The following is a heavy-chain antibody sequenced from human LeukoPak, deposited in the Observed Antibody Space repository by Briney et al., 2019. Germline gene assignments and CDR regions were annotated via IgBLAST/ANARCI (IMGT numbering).Heavy chain of an antibody. CDR2: IYYSGST. J-gene: IGHJ4*02. V-gene: IGHV4-59*12. CDR3: ARRTFRGYSSSWNPHYFDY. Sequence: SETLSLTCTVSGGSISSYYWSWTRQPPGKGLEWIGYIYYSGSTNYNPSLKSRVTISVDTSKNQFSLKLSSVTAADTAVYYCARRTFRGYSSSWNPHYFDYWGQGTLVTVSS. CDR1: GGSISSYY. D-gene: IGHD6-13*01.